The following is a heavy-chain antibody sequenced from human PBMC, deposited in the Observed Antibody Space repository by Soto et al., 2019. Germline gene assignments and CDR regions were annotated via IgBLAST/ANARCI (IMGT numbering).Heavy chain of an antibody. CDR2: VYHTGDT. D-gene: IGHD2-21*02. CDR3: ARDLVTAGGNTYFDP. CDR1: GGTVASSHW. J-gene: IGHJ2*01. Sequence: PSETLPLTCGVAGGTVASSHWWSGVRQSPGRGLEWIGNVYHTGDTNFNPSLQSRVTFSVDKSNNQFSLMLTSVTAADTAVYFCARDLVTAGGNTYFDPLGPGPLVTLSS. V-gene: IGHV4-4*02.